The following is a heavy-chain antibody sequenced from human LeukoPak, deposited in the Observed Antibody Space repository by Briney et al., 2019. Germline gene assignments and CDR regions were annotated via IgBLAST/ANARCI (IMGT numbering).Heavy chain of an antibody. Sequence: GASVKVSCKASGYTFTGYYMHWVRQAPGQGLEWVGWINPNSGGTNYAQKFQGRVTMTRDTSISTAYMELSRLRSDDTAVYYCARIYCSSTSCYNDAFDIWGQGTMVTVSS. CDR1: GYTFTGYY. CDR3: ARIYCSSTSCYNDAFDI. V-gene: IGHV1-2*02. D-gene: IGHD2-2*02. J-gene: IGHJ3*02. CDR2: INPNSGGT.